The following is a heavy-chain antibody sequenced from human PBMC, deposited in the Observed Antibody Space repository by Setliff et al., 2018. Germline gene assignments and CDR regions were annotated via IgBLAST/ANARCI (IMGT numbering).Heavy chain of an antibody. V-gene: IGHV4-31*03. D-gene: IGHD3-10*01. CDR2: IYYSGST. J-gene: IGHJ4*02. CDR1: GGSISSGGYY. Sequence: TLSLTCTVSGGSISSGGYYWSWIRQHPGKGLEWIGYIYYSGSTYYSPSLKSRVTISVDTSKNQFSLKLTSVTAADTAVYYCARLSYYGSGSYYDFDSWGQGTLVTVSS. CDR3: ARLSYYGSGSYYDFDS.